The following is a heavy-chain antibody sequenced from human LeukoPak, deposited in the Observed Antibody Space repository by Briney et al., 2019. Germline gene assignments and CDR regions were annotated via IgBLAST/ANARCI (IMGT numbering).Heavy chain of an antibody. CDR2: ISWNSGSI. CDR1: GFTFDDYA. CDR3: AKDRSGWYTGGWFDP. Sequence: PGRSLRLSCAASGFTFDDYAMHWVRQAPGKGLEWVSGISWNSGSIGYADSVKGRFTISRDSAKNSLYLQMNSLRAEDTALYYCAKDRSGWYTGGWFDPWGQGTLVTVSS. D-gene: IGHD6-19*01. V-gene: IGHV3-9*01. J-gene: IGHJ5*02.